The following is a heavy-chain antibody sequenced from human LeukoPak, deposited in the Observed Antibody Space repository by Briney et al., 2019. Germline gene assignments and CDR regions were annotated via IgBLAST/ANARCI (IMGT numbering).Heavy chain of an antibody. Sequence: ASVKVSCKVSGYTLTELSMHWVRQAPGKGLEWMGGFDPEDGETIYAQKFQGRVTMTEDTSTDTAYMELSSLRSEDTAVYYCATIDGHYDSSGYWGQGTLVIVSS. CDR1: GYTLTELS. CDR2: FDPEDGET. D-gene: IGHD3-22*01. CDR3: ATIDGHYDSSGY. V-gene: IGHV1-24*01. J-gene: IGHJ4*02.